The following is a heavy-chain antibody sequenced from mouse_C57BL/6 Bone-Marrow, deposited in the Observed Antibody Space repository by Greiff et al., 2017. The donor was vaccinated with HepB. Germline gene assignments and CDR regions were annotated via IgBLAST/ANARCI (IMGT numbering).Heavy chain of an antibody. CDR3: ARRSGGYLAY. CDR2: ISSGGSYT. D-gene: IGHD1-3*01. Sequence: EVQLVESGGDLVKPGGSLKLSCAASGFTFSSYGMSWVRQTPDKRLEWVATISSGGSYTYYPDSVKGRFTISRDNAKNTLYLQMSSLKSEDTAMYYCARRSGGYLAYWGQGTLVTVSA. V-gene: IGHV5-6*01. CDR1: GFTFSSYG. J-gene: IGHJ3*01.